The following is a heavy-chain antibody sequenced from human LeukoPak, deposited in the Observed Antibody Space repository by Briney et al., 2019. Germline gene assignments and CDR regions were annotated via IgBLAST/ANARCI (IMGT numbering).Heavy chain of an antibody. Sequence: ASVKVSCKASGYTFTDYYMHWVRQAPGQGLEWMGWINPNSGGTNYAQKFQGRVTMTTDTSISTAYMEVSRLRSDDTAVYYCARVRIGQQLDKYYYYAMDVWGQGTTVTVSS. CDR2: INPNSGGT. J-gene: IGHJ6*02. V-gene: IGHV1-2*02. CDR1: GYTFTDYY. CDR3: ARVRIGQQLDKYYYYAMDV. D-gene: IGHD6-13*01.